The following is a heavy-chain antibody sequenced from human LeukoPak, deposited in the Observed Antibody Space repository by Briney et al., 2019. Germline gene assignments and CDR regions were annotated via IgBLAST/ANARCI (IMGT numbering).Heavy chain of an antibody. CDR1: GDSVSNGNYY. Sequence: SETLSLTCTVSGDSVSNGNYYWSWLRQPPGKALEWIGYIYYTGKTYYNPSLEGRVTILVDTSRNHFSVKLSSVTAADTAVYYCARSQDYYGSGDYWSQGTLVTVSS. D-gene: IGHD3-10*01. V-gene: IGHV4-61*03. CDR3: ARSQDYYGSGDY. J-gene: IGHJ4*02. CDR2: IYYTGKT.